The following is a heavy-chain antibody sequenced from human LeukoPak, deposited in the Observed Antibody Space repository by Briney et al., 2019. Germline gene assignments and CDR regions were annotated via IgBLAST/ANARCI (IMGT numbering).Heavy chain of an antibody. CDR3: ARGFTGWFDP. CDR1: GGSVSSYY. Sequence: PSETLSLTCSVSGGSVSSYYWSWIRQPAEKGLEWIGRIYTSGNTDYNPSLKGRVTMSVDTSKNQFSLKLSSVTAADTAVYYCARGFTGWFDPWGQGTLVTVSS. V-gene: IGHV4-4*07. CDR2: IYTSGNT. J-gene: IGHJ5*02. D-gene: IGHD3-9*01.